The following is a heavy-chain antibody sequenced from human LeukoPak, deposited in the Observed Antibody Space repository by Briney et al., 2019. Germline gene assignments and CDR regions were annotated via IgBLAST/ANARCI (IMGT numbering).Heavy chain of an antibody. V-gene: IGHV4-39*07. D-gene: IGHD6-19*01. CDR3: AKSGGLTFDI. CDR1: GGSISSSSYY. CDR2: IYYSGST. Sequence: SETLSLTCTVSGGSISSSSYYWGWIRQPPGKGLEWIGSIYYSGSTYYNPSLKSRVTVSVDTSKNQFSLNLSSVAAADTAVYYCAKSGGLTFDIWGQGTMVTVSS. J-gene: IGHJ3*02.